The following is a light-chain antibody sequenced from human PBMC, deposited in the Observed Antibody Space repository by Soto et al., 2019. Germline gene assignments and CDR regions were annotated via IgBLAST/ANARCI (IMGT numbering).Light chain of an antibody. J-gene: IGKJ1*01. V-gene: IGKV3-20*01. Sequence: EIVLTQSPGTLSLSPGERATLSCRASQSISSNYLAWYQQKPGQAPRLLICGAFSRAVGIPDNFSGSGSGTDFTLTIYRLEPEDFAVYYCQQYGTSPWTFGQGTKVEIK. CDR1: QSISSNY. CDR3: QQYGTSPWT. CDR2: GAF.